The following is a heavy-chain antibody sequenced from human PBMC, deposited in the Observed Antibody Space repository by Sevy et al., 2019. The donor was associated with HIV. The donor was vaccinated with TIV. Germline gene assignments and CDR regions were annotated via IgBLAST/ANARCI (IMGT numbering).Heavy chain of an antibody. Sequence: ASVKVSCKASGGTFSSYAISWVRQAPGQGLEWMGGIIPIFGTANYSQKFQGRVTITADESRSTAYMELSSLRSEDTAVYYCNSKKMAVAVYYFDYWGQGTLVTVSS. CDR1: GGTFSSYA. CDR3: NSKKMAVAVYYFDY. J-gene: IGHJ4*02. D-gene: IGHD6-19*01. V-gene: IGHV1-69*13. CDR2: IIPIFGTA.